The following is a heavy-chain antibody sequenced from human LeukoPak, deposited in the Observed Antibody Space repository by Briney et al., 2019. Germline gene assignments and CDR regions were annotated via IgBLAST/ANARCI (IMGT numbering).Heavy chain of an antibody. J-gene: IGHJ3*02. V-gene: IGHV3-74*01. CDR3: LTIVETDLDAFDI. CDR1: GFTFRKYW. CDR2: INPDDGST. D-gene: IGHD2-21*01. Sequence: EGSLRLSCAASGFTFRKYWLHWVRQAPGKGLVWVSRINPDDGSTSYADSVKGRFTISRDNAKSTLYLQMNSLRAEDTAVYYCLTIVETDLDAFDIWGQGTKVTVSS.